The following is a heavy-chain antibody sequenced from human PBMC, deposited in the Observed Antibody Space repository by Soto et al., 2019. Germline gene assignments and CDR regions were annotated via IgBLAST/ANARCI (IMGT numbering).Heavy chain of an antibody. V-gene: IGHV3-74*01. CDR3: ARGPRVSSTGTGAH. Sequence: GGSLRLSCTVSGFTFSAYWMHWVRQVPGKGLTWVSRISDDGSTATYADSVKGRFVISRDNAKNSLYLEMNTLRVDDSGLYYCARGPRVSSTGTGAHWGRGTLVTVSS. CDR2: ISDDGSTA. J-gene: IGHJ4*02. D-gene: IGHD1-1*01. CDR1: GFTFSAYW.